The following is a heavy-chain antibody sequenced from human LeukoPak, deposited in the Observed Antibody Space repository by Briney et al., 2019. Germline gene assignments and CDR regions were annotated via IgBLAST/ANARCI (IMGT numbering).Heavy chain of an antibody. CDR3: AKDRFGCSSTSCYSLDY. J-gene: IGHJ4*02. CDR1: GFTVSSGY. Sequence: PGGSLRLSCAVSGFTVSSGYMSWVRQAPGKGLEWVSSISSSSSYIYYADSVKGRFTISRDNAKNSLYLQMNSLRAEDTAVYYCAKDRFGCSSTSCYSLDYWGQGTLVTVSS. CDR2: ISSSSSYI. V-gene: IGHV3-21*04. D-gene: IGHD2-2*01.